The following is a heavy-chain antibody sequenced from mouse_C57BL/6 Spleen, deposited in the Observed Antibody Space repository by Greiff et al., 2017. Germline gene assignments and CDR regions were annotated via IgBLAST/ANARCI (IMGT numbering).Heavy chain of an antibody. D-gene: IGHD2-4*01. CDR3: ARHYDYDGGYAMDY. V-gene: IGHV5-6*02. J-gene: IGHJ4*01. Sequence: DVKLVESGGDLVKPGGSLKLSCAASGFTFSSYGMSWVRQTPDKRLEWVATISSGGSYTYYPDSVKGRFTITRDNAKNTLYLQMSSLKSEDTAMYYCARHYDYDGGYAMDYWGQGTSVTVSS. CDR1: GFTFSSYG. CDR2: ISSGGSYT.